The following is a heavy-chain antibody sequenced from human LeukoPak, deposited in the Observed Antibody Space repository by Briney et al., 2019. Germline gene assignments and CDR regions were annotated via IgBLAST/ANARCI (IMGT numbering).Heavy chain of an antibody. D-gene: IGHD3-16*02. CDR1: GFTFSSYS. Sequence: GGSLRLSCAASGFTFSSYSMNWVRQAPGKGLEWVSSISSSSSYIYYADSVKGRFTISRDNAKNSLYLQMNGLRAEDTAVYYCARVPNYDYVWGSYRRYFDYWGQGTLVTVSS. CDR3: ARVPNYDYVWGSYRRYFDY. V-gene: IGHV3-21*01. J-gene: IGHJ4*02. CDR2: ISSSSSYI.